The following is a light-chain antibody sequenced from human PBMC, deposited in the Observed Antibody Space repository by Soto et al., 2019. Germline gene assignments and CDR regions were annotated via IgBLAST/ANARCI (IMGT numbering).Light chain of an antibody. V-gene: IGLV1-40*01. CDR3: QSYDRSLSGVV. CDR2: GNN. CDR1: SSNIGAHYD. Sequence: QSVLTQPPSVSGAPGQRVTISCTGSSSNIGAHYDVHWYQQLPGTAPKVLIYGNNNRPSGVPDRFSGSKSGTSASLAITGLQAEDEADYYCQSYDRSLSGVVFGGGTKLTVL. J-gene: IGLJ2*01.